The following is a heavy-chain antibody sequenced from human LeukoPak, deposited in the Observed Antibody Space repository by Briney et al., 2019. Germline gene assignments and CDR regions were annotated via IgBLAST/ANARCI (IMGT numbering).Heavy chain of an antibody. CDR1: GGSISSGDYC. Sequence: SETLSLTCTVSGGSISSGDYCWSWIRQPPGKGLEWIGYIYYSGSTYYNPSLKSRVTISVDASKNQFSLKLSSVTAADTAVYYCARLFLGELYFDYWGQGTLVTVSS. CDR2: IYYSGST. V-gene: IGHV4-30-4*08. J-gene: IGHJ4*02. D-gene: IGHD3-16*01. CDR3: ARLFLGELYFDY.